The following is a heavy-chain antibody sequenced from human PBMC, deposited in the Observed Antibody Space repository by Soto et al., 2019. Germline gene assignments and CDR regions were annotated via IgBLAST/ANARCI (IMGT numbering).Heavy chain of an antibody. J-gene: IGHJ6*02. CDR3: ARALYDFWSGYSIDMDV. D-gene: IGHD3-3*01. CDR2: INHSGST. Sequence: SETLSLTCAVYGGSFSGYYWSWIRQPPGKGLEWIGEINHSGSTNYNPSLKSRVTISVDTSKNQFSLKLSSVTAADTAVYYCARALYDFWSGYSIDMDVWGQGTTVT. CDR1: GGSFSGYY. V-gene: IGHV4-34*01.